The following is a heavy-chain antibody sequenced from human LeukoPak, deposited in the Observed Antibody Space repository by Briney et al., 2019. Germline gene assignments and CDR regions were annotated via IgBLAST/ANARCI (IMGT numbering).Heavy chain of an antibody. J-gene: IGHJ3*02. CDR2: IKQDGSEK. CDR3: ARAGGYDFWSGYYTGDAFDI. CDR1: GFTFSSYW. Sequence: GGSLRLSCAASGFTFSSYWMSWVRQAPGKGLEWVANIKQDGSEKYYVDSVKGRFTISRDNAKNSLYLQMNSLRAEDTAVYYCARAGGYDFWSGYYTGDAFDIWGQGTMVTVSS. D-gene: IGHD3-3*01. V-gene: IGHV3-7*01.